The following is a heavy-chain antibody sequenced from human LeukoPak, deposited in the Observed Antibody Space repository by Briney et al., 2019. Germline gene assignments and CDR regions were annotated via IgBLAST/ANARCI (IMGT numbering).Heavy chain of an antibody. Sequence: PSETLSRTGTVSGGSISSGDYYWRWIRQPSGKGLEWIGYIYYSGSTYYNPSLKSRVTISVDTSKIQFSLKLSSVTAADTAVYYCARDVRRITIFGVVIKALDIWGQGTMVTVSS. V-gene: IGHV4-30-4*01. D-gene: IGHD3-3*01. CDR3: ARDVRRITIFGVVIKALDI. CDR2: IYYSGST. CDR1: GGSISSGDYY. J-gene: IGHJ3*02.